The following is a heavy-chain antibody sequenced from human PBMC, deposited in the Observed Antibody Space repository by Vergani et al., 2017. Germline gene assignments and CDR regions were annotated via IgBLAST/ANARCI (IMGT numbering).Heavy chain of an antibody. D-gene: IGHD6-13*01. J-gene: IGHJ6*03. Sequence: QVQLVESGGGVVQPGGSLRLSCAASGFTFSSYGMHWVRQAPGKGLEWVAFIRYDGSNKYYADSVKGRFTISRDNSKNTLYLQMNSLRAEDTAVYYCTTGIAAAGTWYYYYYYMDVWGKGTTVTVSS. V-gene: IGHV3-30*02. CDR2: IRYDGSNK. CDR3: TTGIAAAGTWYYYYYYMDV. CDR1: GFTFSSYG.